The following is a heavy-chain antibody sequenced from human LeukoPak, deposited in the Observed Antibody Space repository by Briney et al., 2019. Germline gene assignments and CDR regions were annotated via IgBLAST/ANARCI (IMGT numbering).Heavy chain of an antibody. CDR1: GGSFSGYY. CDR2: VNHSGST. Sequence: KPSETLSLTCAVYGGSFSGYYWSWIRQPPGKGLEWIGEVNHSGSTNYNPSLKSRVTISVDTSKNQFSLKLSSVTAADTAVYYCAGILGFAEGAYYYYYYMDVWGKGTTVTVSS. V-gene: IGHV4-34*01. CDR3: AGILGFAEGAYYYYYYMDV. J-gene: IGHJ6*03. D-gene: IGHD1-26*01.